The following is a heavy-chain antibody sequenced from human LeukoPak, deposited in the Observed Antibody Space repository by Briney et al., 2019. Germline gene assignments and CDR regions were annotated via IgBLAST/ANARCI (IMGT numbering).Heavy chain of an antibody. CDR1: GYTFTSYY. CDR2: INPSGGST. D-gene: IGHD5-12*01. Sequence: ASVKVSCKASGYTFTSYYMHWVRQAPGQGLEWMGIINPSGGSTSCAQKFQGRVTMTRDTSTSTVYMELSRLRSDDTAVYYCARSYSGYDLYDYWGQGTLVTVSS. CDR3: ARSYSGYDLYDY. V-gene: IGHV1-46*01. J-gene: IGHJ4*02.